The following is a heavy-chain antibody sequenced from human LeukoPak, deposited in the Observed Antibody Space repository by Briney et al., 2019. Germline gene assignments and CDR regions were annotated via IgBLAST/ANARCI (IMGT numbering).Heavy chain of an antibody. D-gene: IGHD6-19*01. V-gene: IGHV1-2*02. CDR3: ARPNSSGWYRRNYYYMDV. Sequence: GASVKVSCKASGYTFTGYYMHWVRQAPGQGLEWMGWINPNSGGTNYAQKFQGRVTMTRDTSISTAYMELSRLRSDDTAVYYCARPNSSGWYRRNYYYMDVWGKGTTVTISS. CDR1: GYTFTGYY. J-gene: IGHJ6*03. CDR2: INPNSGGT.